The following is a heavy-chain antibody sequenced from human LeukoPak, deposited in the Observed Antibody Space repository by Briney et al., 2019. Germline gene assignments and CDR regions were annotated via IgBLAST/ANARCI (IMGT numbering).Heavy chain of an antibody. CDR2: IYYTGST. CDR3: ARERVSGGYRYLYY. Sequence: PSETLSLTCTVSGGSINSGGYFWNWIRQHPGRGLEWIGSIYYTGSTSYYPSLKSRLTISIATSKNQFSLRLNSVIAADTAVYYCARERVSGGYRYLYYWGQGTLVTVSS. J-gene: IGHJ4*02. V-gene: IGHV4-31*03. D-gene: IGHD2-8*02. CDR1: GGSINSGGYF.